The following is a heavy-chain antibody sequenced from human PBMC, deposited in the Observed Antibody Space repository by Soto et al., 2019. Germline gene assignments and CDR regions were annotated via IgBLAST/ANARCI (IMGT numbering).Heavy chain of an antibody. Sequence: GGSLRLSCAASGFTFSTYAMSWVRQVPGKGLEWVSSITGSGGTTYSADSVKGRFTISRDNSKNTLYLQMNSLRAEDTAVYYCAKGFLGNFWSGYYFDYWGQGTLVTVSS. CDR2: ITGSGGTT. J-gene: IGHJ4*02. D-gene: IGHD3-3*01. CDR1: GFTFSTYA. V-gene: IGHV3-23*01. CDR3: AKGFLGNFWSGYYFDY.